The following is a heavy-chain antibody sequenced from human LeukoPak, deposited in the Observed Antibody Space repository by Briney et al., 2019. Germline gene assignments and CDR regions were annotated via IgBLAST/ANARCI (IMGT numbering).Heavy chain of an antibody. Sequence: SETLSLTCAVYGGSFSGYYWSWIRQPPGKGLEWIGEINHSGSTNYNPSLKSRVTISVDTSKNQFSLKLSSVTAADKAVYYCARERLYCSSTSCYISYYGMDVWGQGTTVTVSS. CDR2: INHSGST. CDR3: ARERLYCSSTSCYISYYGMDV. CDR1: GGSFSGYY. V-gene: IGHV4-34*01. D-gene: IGHD2-2*02. J-gene: IGHJ6*02.